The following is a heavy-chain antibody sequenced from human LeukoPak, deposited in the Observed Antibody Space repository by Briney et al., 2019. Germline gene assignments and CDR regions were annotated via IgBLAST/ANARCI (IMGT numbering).Heavy chain of an antibody. V-gene: IGHV1-2*02. CDR1: GYTFTDYY. D-gene: IGHD3-10*01. J-gene: IGHJ4*02. CDR3: ARAYGSGSYQPPSAY. Sequence: GASVKVSCKASGYTFTDYYIHWVRQAPGHGLEWMGWVNPNSGGTNYAQKFQGRVTMTRDTSISTAYMELSRLRSDDTAVYYCARAYGSGSYQPPSAYWGQGTLVTVSS. CDR2: VNPNSGGT.